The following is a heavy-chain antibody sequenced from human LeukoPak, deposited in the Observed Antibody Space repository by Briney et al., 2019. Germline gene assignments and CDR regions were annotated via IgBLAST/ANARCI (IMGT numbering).Heavy chain of an antibody. CDR1: GGSISTTNW. Sequence: SETLSLTCDVSGGSISTTNWWTWVRQPPGGGLEWIGEGHLNGRTHYSPSLESRVTMSVDMSENHISLQLTSVTAADTAVYYCAREGGFYRPLDYSGPGTLVIVSS. CDR3: AREGGFYRPLDY. V-gene: IGHV4-4*02. CDR2: GHLNGRT. J-gene: IGHJ4*02. D-gene: IGHD2/OR15-2a*01.